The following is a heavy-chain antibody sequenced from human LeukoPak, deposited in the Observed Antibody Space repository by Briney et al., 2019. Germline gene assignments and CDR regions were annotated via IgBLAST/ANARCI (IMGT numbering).Heavy chain of an antibody. J-gene: IGHJ4*02. CDR2: ISGSSSTI. CDR1: GFTFSDYY. CDR3: ARERGYDSWSGSRVLFDH. D-gene: IGHD3-3*01. V-gene: IGHV3-11*04. Sequence: KTGGSLRLSCAASGFTFSDYYMSWIRQAPGKGLEWVSYISGSSSTIYYADSVKGRFSISRDNAKNSLYLQMNSLRAEDTAVYYCARERGYDSWSGSRVLFDHWGQGTLVTVSS.